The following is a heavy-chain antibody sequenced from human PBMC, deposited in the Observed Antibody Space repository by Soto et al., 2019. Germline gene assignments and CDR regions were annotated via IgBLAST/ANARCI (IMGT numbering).Heavy chain of an antibody. CDR1: GFTFSSYW. CDR3: ARDWCRDYPWLCAFDP. D-gene: IGHD4-17*01. J-gene: IGHJ5*02. Sequence: GGSLRLSCAASGFTFSSYWMSWVRQAPGKGLEWVANIKQDGSEKYYVDSVKGRFTISRDNAKNSLYLQMNSLRAEDTAVYYCARDWCRDYPWLCAFDPWGQGTLVTVSS. CDR2: IKQDGSEK. V-gene: IGHV3-7*01.